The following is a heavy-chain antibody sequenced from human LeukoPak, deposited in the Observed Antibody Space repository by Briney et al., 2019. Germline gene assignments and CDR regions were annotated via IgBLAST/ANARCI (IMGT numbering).Heavy chain of an antibody. CDR1: GASISSTY. Sequence: PSHSPSPARTVVGASISSTYSGCIRPQARDGSGWSGRIYPSGSTNSSPSIKSRVTMSVDTSKNQFSLKLSSVTAAGTAVYYCARTSPRHGGFDIWGQGTMVTVSS. CDR3: ARTSPRHGGFDI. CDR2: IYPSGST. V-gene: IGHV4-4*07. J-gene: IGHJ3*02. D-gene: IGHD2-15*01.